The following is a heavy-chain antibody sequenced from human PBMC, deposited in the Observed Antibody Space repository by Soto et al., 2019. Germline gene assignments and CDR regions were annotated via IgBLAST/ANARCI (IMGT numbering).Heavy chain of an antibody. V-gene: IGHV3-33*08. CDR2: IWYDGSNK. J-gene: IGHJ6*02. CDR3: ARDISPSTGSSYYYGMDV. Sequence: GGSLRLSCAASGFTFSSYGMHWVRQAPGKGLEWVAVIWYDGSNKYYADSVKGRFTISRDNSKNTLYLQMNSLRAEDTAVYYCARDISPSTGSSYYYGMDVWGQGTTVTVSS. D-gene: IGHD1-1*01. CDR1: GFTFSSYG.